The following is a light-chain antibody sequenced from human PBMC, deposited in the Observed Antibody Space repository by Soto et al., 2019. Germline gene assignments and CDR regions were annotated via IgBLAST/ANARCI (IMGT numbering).Light chain of an antibody. CDR2: ANS. Sequence: QPVLTQPPSVSGAPGQRVTISCTGSNSNIGAGYDVHWYQHLPGTVPKLLIYANSNRPSGVPDRFSGSKSDTSASLAITGLQAEDEADYYCQSYDSSLTVVVFGGGTQLTVL. J-gene: IGLJ3*02. V-gene: IGLV1-40*01. CDR3: QSYDSSLTVVV. CDR1: NSNIGAGYD.